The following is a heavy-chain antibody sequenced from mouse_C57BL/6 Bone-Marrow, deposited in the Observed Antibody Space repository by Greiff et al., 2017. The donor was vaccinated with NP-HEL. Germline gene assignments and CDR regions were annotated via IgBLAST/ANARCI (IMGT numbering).Heavy chain of an antibody. CDR3: TTLFGSSPY. J-gene: IGHJ3*01. V-gene: IGHV14-4*01. D-gene: IGHD1-1*01. Sequence: VQLQQSGAELVRPGASVKLFCTASGFNIKDDYMHWVKQRPEQGLEWIGWIDPENGDTEYASKFQGKATITADTSSNTAYLQLSSLTSEDTAVYYCTTLFGSSPYWGQGTLVTVSA. CDR2: IDPENGDT. CDR1: GFNIKDDY.